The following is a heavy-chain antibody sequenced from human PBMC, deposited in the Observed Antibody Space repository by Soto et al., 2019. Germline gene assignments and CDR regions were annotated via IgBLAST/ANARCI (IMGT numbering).Heavy chain of an antibody. CDR1: GYTFTSYA. Sequence: QVRLVQSGAEVKKPGASVKVSCKASGYTFTSYAMHWVRQAPGQRLAWMGWIHAGNGNTKYSQKFQGRVTITRDTSASTAYMELSSLRSEDTAVYYCARSGYSSSWGDFDYWGQGTLVTVSS. V-gene: IGHV1-3*01. CDR2: IHAGNGNT. D-gene: IGHD6-13*01. CDR3: ARSGYSSSWGDFDY. J-gene: IGHJ4*02.